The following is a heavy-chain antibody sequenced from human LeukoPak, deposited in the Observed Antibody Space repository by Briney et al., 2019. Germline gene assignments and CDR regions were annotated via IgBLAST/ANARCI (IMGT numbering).Heavy chain of an antibody. CDR3: ARVVYDSSGYYYLDY. Sequence: QPGGSLRLSCAVSGFTFSSYEMNWVRQAPGKGLEWVSYISSSGSTIYYADSVKGRFTISRDNAKNSLYLQMNSLRSEDTAVYYCARVVYDSSGYYYLDYWGQGTLVTVSS. CDR1: GFTFSSYE. CDR2: ISSSGSTI. D-gene: IGHD3-22*01. V-gene: IGHV3-48*03. J-gene: IGHJ4*02.